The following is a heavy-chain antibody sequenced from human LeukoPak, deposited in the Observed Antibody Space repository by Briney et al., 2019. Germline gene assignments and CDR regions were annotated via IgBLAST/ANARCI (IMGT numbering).Heavy chain of an antibody. D-gene: IGHD1-1*01. CDR2: ISYDGSNK. V-gene: IGHV3-30-3*01. J-gene: IGHJ3*02. CDR3: ARGFVEPSGAFDI. CDR1: GFTFSSYA. Sequence: GGSLRLSCAASGFTFSSYAMHWVRQAPGKGLEWVAVISYDGSNKYYADSVKGRFTISRDNSKNTLYLQMNSLRAEDTAVYYCARGFVEPSGAFDIWGQGTMVTVSS.